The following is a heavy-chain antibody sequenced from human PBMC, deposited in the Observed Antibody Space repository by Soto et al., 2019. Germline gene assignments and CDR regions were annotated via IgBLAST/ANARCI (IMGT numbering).Heavy chain of an antibody. CDR3: ASDRITIFGVVTDYYYYGMDV. Sequence: SETLSLTCAIYGGSFSGYYWSWIRQPPGKGLEWIGEINHSGSTNYNPSLKSRVTISVDTSKNQFSLKLSSVTAADTAVYYCASDRITIFGVVTDYYYYGMDVWGQGSTLP. V-gene: IGHV4-34*01. D-gene: IGHD3-3*01. J-gene: IGHJ6*02. CDR1: GGSFSGYY. CDR2: INHSGST.